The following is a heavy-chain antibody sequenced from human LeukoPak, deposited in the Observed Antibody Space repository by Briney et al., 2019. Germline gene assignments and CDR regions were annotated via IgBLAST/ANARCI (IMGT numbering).Heavy chain of an antibody. V-gene: IGHV3-7*01. CDR2: VKYDGSEK. CDR3: ARAPREWLLGYYFDY. D-gene: IGHD3-3*01. CDR1: GFTFRSFW. J-gene: IGHJ4*02. Sequence: PGGSLRLSCAASGFTFRSFWMSWVRQAPGKGLEWVANVKYDGSEKYYVDSVNGRFTISRDNAKNSLYLQMNSLRAEDTAVYYCARAPREWLLGYYFDYWGQGTLVTVSS.